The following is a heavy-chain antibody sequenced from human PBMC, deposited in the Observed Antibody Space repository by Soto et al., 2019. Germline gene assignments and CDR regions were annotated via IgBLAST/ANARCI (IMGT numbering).Heavy chain of an antibody. CDR3: AATYYYDSSKFDY. Sequence: SETLSLTCTVSGGSISSYYWSWIRQPPGKGLEWIGYIYYSGSTNYNPSLKSRVTISVDTSKNQFSLKLSSVTAADTAVYYCAATYYYDSSKFDYWGQGTLVTVSS. CDR1: GGSISSYY. D-gene: IGHD3-22*01. J-gene: IGHJ4*02. CDR2: IYYSGST. V-gene: IGHV4-59*01.